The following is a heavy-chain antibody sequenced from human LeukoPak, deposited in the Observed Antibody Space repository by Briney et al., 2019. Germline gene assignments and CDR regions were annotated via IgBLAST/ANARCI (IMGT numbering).Heavy chain of an antibody. CDR2: IYHSGST. CDR1: GYSISSGSY. CDR3: ARVGGPFDA. Sequence: SETLSLTCAVSGYSISSGSYWGWIRQPTGKGLEWIGSIYHSGSTYYYPSLKSRVTISVDTAKNQFSLKVSSVTAADTAVYYCARVGGPFDAWGQGTLVTVSS. V-gene: IGHV4-38-2*01. J-gene: IGHJ5*02.